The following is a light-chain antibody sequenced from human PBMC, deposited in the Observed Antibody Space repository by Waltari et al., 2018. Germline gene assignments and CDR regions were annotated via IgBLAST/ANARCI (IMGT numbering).Light chain of an antibody. V-gene: IGKV1-NL1*01. Sequence: DIKMTQSPSSLSASVGDRVTITCRASQGITNDLAWYQQKPGETPKLLISEASSLQSGIPSRFSGSGSGTDFTLTISSLQSEDFATYSCQHYYSIPYTFGQGTKVEIK. CDR1: QGITND. CDR2: EAS. CDR3: QHYYSIPYT. J-gene: IGKJ2*01.